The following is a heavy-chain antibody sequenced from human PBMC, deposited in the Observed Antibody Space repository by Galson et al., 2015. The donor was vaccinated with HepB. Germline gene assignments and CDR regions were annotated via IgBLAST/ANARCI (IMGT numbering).Heavy chain of an antibody. J-gene: IGHJ6*02. CDR2: ISSSGIHI. CDR1: GFSFSSYS. D-gene: IGHD6-19*01. Sequence: SLRLSCAASGFSFSSYSMYWVRQAPGKGLEWISSISSSGIHINYADSVKGRFTISRDNAKNSLFLQMYSLTAQDTAVYYCARDQRKWLTANYYGMDVWGQGTTVTVSS. V-gene: IGHV3-21*06. CDR3: ARDQRKWLTANYYGMDV.